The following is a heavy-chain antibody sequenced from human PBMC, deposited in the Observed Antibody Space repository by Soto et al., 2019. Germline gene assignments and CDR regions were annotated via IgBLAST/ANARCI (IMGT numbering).Heavy chain of an antibody. CDR1: GGTFSSYA. V-gene: IGHV1-69*13. CDR3: ARDMKMATRYYYYYGMDV. J-gene: IGHJ6*02. CDR2: IIPIFGTA. D-gene: IGHD5-12*01. Sequence: SVKVSCKASGGTFSSYAISWVRQAPGQGLEWMGGIIPIFGTANYAQKFQGRVTITADESTSTAYMELSSLRSEDTAVYYCARDMKMATRYYYYYGMDVWGQGTTVTVSS.